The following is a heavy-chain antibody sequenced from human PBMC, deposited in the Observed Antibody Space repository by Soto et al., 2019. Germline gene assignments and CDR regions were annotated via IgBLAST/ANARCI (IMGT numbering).Heavy chain of an antibody. CDR2: IYHSGGT. Sequence: QVQLQESGPGLVKPSGILSLTCAVSGGSISSSNWWSWVRQPPGKGLEWIGEIYHSGGTNYNPSLKSRVTISVDKSKNQFSLKLSSVTAADTAVYYCARALQWLDEGGYFDYWGQGTLVTVSS. V-gene: IGHV4-4*02. D-gene: IGHD6-19*01. CDR3: ARALQWLDEGGYFDY. J-gene: IGHJ4*02. CDR1: GGSISSSNW.